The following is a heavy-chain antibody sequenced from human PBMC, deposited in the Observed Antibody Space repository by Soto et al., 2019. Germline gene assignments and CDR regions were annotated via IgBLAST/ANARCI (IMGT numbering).Heavy chain of an antibody. CDR1: GYAFTTYG. V-gene: IGHV1-18*01. CDR3: ARGRYGDY. J-gene: IGHJ4*02. D-gene: IGHD1-1*01. CDR2: ISAHNGNT. Sequence: QVHRVQSGAEVKKPGASVKVSCKGSGYAFTTYGITWVRQAPGQGLEWMGWISAHNGNTNYAQKLQGRVTVTRDTSTSTAYMERRSLRSDDTAVYYCARGRYGDYWGQGALVTVSS.